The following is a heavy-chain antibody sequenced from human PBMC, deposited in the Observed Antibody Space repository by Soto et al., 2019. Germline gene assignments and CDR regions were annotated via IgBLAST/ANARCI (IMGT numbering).Heavy chain of an antibody. Sequence: SETLSLTCAVYGGSFSGYYWTWIRQPPGTGLEWIGEINHSGSTNYNPSLKSRVTISVDTSKNQFSLKLSSVTAADTAVYYCARSGYPSRFDYWGQGTLVTVSS. CDR1: GGSFSGYY. CDR2: INHSGST. CDR3: ARSGYPSRFDY. V-gene: IGHV4-34*01. J-gene: IGHJ4*02. D-gene: IGHD3-22*01.